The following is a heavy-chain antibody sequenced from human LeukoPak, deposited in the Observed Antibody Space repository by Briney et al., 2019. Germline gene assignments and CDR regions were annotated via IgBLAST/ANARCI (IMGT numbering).Heavy chain of an antibody. J-gene: IGHJ4*02. CDR3: GKGHASGLPAAIDY. CDR1: GFTSSSYG. V-gene: IGHV3-30*02. D-gene: IGHD2-2*01. CDR2: IRYDGSNK. Sequence: PGGALRLSCAASGFTSSSYGMHWVRQAPGKGLEWVAFIRYDGSNKYYTDSVKGRFTISRDNSKSTLNVQMNSLRAEDTAMYYCGKGHASGLPAAIDYWGQGNLVTVSS.